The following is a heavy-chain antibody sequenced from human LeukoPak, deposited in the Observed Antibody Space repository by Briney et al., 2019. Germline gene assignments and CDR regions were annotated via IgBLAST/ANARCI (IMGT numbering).Heavy chain of an antibody. J-gene: IGHJ3*02. CDR2: ISSSSSYI. V-gene: IGHV3-21*01. CDR1: GFTFSSYS. Sequence: PGGSLRLSCAASGFTFSSYSMNWVRQAPGKGLEWVSSISSSSSYIYYADSVEGRFTISRDNAKNSLYLQMNSLRAEDTAVYYCARNLAYCGGDCYSTSSDAFDIWGQGTMVTVSS. CDR3: ARNLAYCGGDCYSTSSDAFDI. D-gene: IGHD2-21*02.